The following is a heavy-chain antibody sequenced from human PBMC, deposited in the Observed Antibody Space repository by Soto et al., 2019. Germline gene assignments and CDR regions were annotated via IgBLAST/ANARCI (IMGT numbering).Heavy chain of an antibody. J-gene: IGHJ6*02. V-gene: IGHV5-51*01. CDR2: IYPGDSDT. CDR3: AASIFYYGMDV. Sequence: GESLKISCNGSGYTFTNYWIGWVRQMPGKGLEWMGIIYPGDSDTKYNPSFQGQVTISADKSITTTFLRWTSLKASDTAIYYCAASIFYYGMDVWGQGTTVTVSS. CDR1: GYTFTNYW.